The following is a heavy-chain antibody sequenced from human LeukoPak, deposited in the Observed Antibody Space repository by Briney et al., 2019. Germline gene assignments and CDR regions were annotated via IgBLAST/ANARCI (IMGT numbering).Heavy chain of an antibody. Sequence: PGGSLRLSCAASGFTFSSYAMSWVRQAPGKGLEWVSAISGSGGSTYYADSVKGRFTISRDNSKNTLYLQMNSLRAEDTAVYYCAKALTRYCSGGSCPATDYWGQGTLVTVSS. V-gene: IGHV3-23*01. CDR1: GFTFSSYA. CDR3: AKALTRYCSGGSCPATDY. CDR2: ISGSGGST. J-gene: IGHJ4*02. D-gene: IGHD2-15*01.